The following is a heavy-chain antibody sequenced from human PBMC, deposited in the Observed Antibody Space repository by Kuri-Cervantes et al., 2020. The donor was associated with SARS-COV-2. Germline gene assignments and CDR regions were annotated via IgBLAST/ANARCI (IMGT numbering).Heavy chain of an antibody. J-gene: IGHJ4*02. CDR2: IYYSGST. V-gene: IGHV4-39*07. D-gene: IGHD2-2*01. CDR1: GGSISSSSYY. Sequence: GSLRLSCTVSGGSISSSSYYWGWIRQPPGKGLEWIGSIYYSGSTYYNPSPKSRVTISVDTSKNQFSLKLSSVTAADTAVYYCARGPKRSSTSRPPDYWGQGTLVTVSS. CDR3: ARGPKRSSTSRPPDY.